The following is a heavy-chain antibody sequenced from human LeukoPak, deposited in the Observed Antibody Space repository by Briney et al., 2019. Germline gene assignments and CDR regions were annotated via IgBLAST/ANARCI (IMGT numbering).Heavy chain of an antibody. J-gene: IGHJ3*02. D-gene: IGHD5-24*01. Sequence: PGGSLRLSCAASGFTVSSNYMSWVRQAPGKGLEWASVIYSGGSTYYADSVKGRFTISRDNSKNTLYLQMNSLRAEDTAVYYCARARRDGYFYDAFDIWGQGTMATVSS. CDR2: IYSGGST. CDR3: ARARRDGYFYDAFDI. V-gene: IGHV3-66*01. CDR1: GFTVSSNY.